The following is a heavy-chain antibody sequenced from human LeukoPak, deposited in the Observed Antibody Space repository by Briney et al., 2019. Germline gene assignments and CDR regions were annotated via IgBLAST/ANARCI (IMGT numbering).Heavy chain of an antibody. CDR1: GFPFSSYW. Sequence: PGGSLRLSCVASGFPFSSYWMTWVRQAPGKGLEWVSTISGSADNTNYAEAVKGRFTISRDNSKNTMYLQMNSLRAEDTAVYYCAKQGFGCWGQGTLVTVSS. CDR3: AKQGFGC. J-gene: IGHJ4*02. CDR2: ISGSADNT. V-gene: IGHV3-23*01.